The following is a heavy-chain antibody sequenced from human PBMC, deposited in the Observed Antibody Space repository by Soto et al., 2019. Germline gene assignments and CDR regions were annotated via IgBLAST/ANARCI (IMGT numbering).Heavy chain of an antibody. D-gene: IGHD6-6*01. J-gene: IGHJ5*02. CDR2: IYYSGST. Sequence: QVQLQESGPGLVKPSQTLSLTCTVSGASMSSGGYYWTWIRQSPGKGLEWIGYIYYSGSTNYNPSLESRGAISLDTSSSQFSLNLHSVTAADTAIYYCARDRHNNFFDPWGQGTLVTVSS. V-gene: IGHV4-31*03. CDR3: ARDRHNNFFDP. CDR1: GASMSSGGYY.